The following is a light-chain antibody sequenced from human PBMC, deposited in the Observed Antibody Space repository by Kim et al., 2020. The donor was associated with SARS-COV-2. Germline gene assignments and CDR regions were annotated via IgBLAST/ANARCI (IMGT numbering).Light chain of an antibody. CDR2: NDY. CDR3: QSYDTGLSGII. CDR1: NSTIGAGYE. V-gene: IGLV1-40*01. J-gene: IGLJ2*01. Sequence: SVTIACTGSNSTIGAGYEVHWYQQRPGTAPKLLIYNDYRRPAGVPDRFSGSRSATSASLAITGLQAEDEADYYCQSYDTGLSGIIFGGGTQLTVL.